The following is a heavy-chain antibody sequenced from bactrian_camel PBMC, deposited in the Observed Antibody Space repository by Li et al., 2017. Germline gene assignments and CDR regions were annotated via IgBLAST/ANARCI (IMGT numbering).Heavy chain of an antibody. CDR1: GGDFSSFG. D-gene: IGHD1*01. CDR2: LTRDGTI. CDR3: VARHRCTDGGGY. V-gene: IGHV3S53*01. Sequence: HVQLVESGGGSVQAGGSLTLSCVGTGGDFSSFGMGWYRKTPEFEREMVSVLTRDGTIMYQSSVVGRFTVSRDNGKKTLYLQMNNLKPEDTAKYFCVARHRCTDGGGYWGQGTQVTVS. J-gene: IGHJ4*01.